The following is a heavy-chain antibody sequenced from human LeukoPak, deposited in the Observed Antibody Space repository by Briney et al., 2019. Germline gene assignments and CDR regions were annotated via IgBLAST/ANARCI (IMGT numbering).Heavy chain of an antibody. CDR2: IYYSGST. Sequence: SETLSLTCTVSGAYISSYYWSWIRQPPGKGLEWIGHIYYSGSTNYNPSLKSRVTISLDTSKNQFSLKLSSVTAADMAVYYCARVGRNSGYDSFDSWGQGTLVTVSS. D-gene: IGHD5-12*01. J-gene: IGHJ4*02. CDR3: ARVGRNSGYDSFDS. V-gene: IGHV4-59*13. CDR1: GAYISSYY.